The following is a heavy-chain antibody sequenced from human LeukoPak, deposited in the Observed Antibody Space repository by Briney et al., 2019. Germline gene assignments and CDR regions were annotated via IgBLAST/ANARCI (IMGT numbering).Heavy chain of an antibody. CDR3: ARETADYDFWSGYPSNLNYYYYYGMDV. Sequence: PGGSLRLSCAASGFTFSSYWMSWVRQAPGKGLEWVANIKQDGSEKYYVDSVKGRFTISRDNAKNSLYLQMNSLRAEYTAVYYCARETADYDFWSGYPSNLNYYYYYGMDVWGQGTTVTVSS. CDR1: GFTFSSYW. CDR2: IKQDGSEK. V-gene: IGHV3-7*01. J-gene: IGHJ6*02. D-gene: IGHD3-3*01.